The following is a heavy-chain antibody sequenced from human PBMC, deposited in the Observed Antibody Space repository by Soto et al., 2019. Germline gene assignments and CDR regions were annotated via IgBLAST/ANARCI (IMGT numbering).Heavy chain of an antibody. CDR2: INAGNGNT. CDR3: ARVISGSAVTLQH. J-gene: IGHJ1*01. Sequence: ASVKVSCKASGYTFTSYAMHWVRQAPGQRLEWMGWINAGNGNTKYSQKFQGRVTITRDTSASTAYMELSSLRSEDTAVYYCARVISGSAVTLQHWGQGTLVTVS. V-gene: IGHV1-3*01. CDR1: GYTFTSYA. D-gene: IGHD3-10*01.